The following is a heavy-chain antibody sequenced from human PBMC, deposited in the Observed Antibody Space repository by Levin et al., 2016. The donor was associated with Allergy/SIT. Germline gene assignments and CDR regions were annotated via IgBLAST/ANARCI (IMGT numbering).Heavy chain of an antibody. CDR3: AKGGRVVATPLADY. D-gene: IGHD5-12*01. CDR2: ITWDGGST. J-gene: IGHJ4*02. V-gene: IGHV3-43*01. CDR1: GFTFDDYV. Sequence: LSLTCAASGFTFDDYVMHWVRQAPGKGLEWVSLITWDGGSTYYADSVKGRFTISRDNSKNSLYLQMNSLRTEDTALYYCAKGGRVVATPLADYGGQGTLVTVSS.